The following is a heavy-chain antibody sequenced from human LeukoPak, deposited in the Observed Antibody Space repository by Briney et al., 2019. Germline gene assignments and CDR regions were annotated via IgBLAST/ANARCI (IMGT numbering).Heavy chain of an antibody. V-gene: IGHV3-33*01. CDR3: ARDRGSNDPIDY. CDR2: IWHDGRNK. D-gene: IGHD2-15*01. J-gene: IGHJ4*02. CDR1: GFTFSSYG. Sequence: GGSLRLSCAASGFTFSSYGMHWVRQAPGKGLVWVAVIWHDGRNKYYADSVKGRFTISRDNSKNTLYLQMSSLRAEDTAVYYCARDRGSNDPIDYWGQGTLVTVSS.